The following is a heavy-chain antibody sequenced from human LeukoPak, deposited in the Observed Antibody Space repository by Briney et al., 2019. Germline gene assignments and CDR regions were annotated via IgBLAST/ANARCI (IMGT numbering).Heavy chain of an antibody. CDR3: AKWGDYDILTGYYVSDF. CDR1: GFIFRNYA. CDR2: ITGSGDTT. Sequence: GGSLRLSCAASGFIFRNYAMSWVRQAPGKGLEWVSAITGSGDTTYYADSVKGRFTVSRDNSRNTLYVEMNTLRAEDTAVYYCAKWGDYDILTGYYVSDFWGQGTLVTVSS. D-gene: IGHD3-9*01. J-gene: IGHJ4*02. V-gene: IGHV3-23*01.